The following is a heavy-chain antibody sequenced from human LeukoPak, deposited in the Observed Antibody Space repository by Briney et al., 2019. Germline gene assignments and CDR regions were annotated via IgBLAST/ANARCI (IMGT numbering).Heavy chain of an antibody. CDR3: ARDMLGYYYGSGNYGSFDT. Sequence: SETLSLTCTVSGDSISNHYWTWNRQPPGKGLEWIGYIYYSGITDYNPSLRGRVTMSLDTSKNQFSLKLNSLTAADTAVYYCARDMLGYYYGSGNYGSFDTWGQGTLVTVSS. D-gene: IGHD3-10*01. V-gene: IGHV4-59*11. J-gene: IGHJ5*02. CDR2: IYYSGIT. CDR1: GDSISNHY.